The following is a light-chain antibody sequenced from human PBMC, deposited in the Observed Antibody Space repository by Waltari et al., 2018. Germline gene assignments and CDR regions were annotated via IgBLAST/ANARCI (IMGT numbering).Light chain of an antibody. CDR2: DVS. J-gene: IGLJ2*01. CDR3: SSDTSSNVV. Sequence: QSALTQPASVSGSPGQSITISCTGTSSDVGGHNYVSWYQQHPGKAPKLMIYDVSNRPSGVSNRCSGSKSGNTASLTISGLQAEDDADYYCSSDTSSNVVFGGGTKLTVL. CDR1: SSDVGGHNY. V-gene: IGLV2-14*03.